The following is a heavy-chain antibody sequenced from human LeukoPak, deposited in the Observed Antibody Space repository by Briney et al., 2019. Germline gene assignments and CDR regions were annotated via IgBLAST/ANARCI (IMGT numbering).Heavy chain of an antibody. D-gene: IGHD3-9*01. V-gene: IGHV4-59*01. CDR3: ARISVLRYFDWLQFDAFGI. J-gene: IGHJ3*02. CDR1: GGSISSYY. Sequence: PSETLSLTCSVSGGSISSYYWSWIRQSPGKGLEWIGYIYYSGSTNYNPSLKSRVTISVHTSKNQFSLKLSSVTAADTAVYYCARISVLRYFDWLQFDAFGIWGQGTMVTVSS. CDR2: IYYSGST.